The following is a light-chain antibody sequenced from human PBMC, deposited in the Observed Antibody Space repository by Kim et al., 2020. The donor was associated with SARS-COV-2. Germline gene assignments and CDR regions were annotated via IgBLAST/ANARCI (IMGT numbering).Light chain of an antibody. J-gene: IGLJ2*01. Sequence: QSITISCTGTSSDVGGYNYVSWYQQHPGKAPKLMIFDVSNRPSGVSNRFSGSKSGSTASLTISGLQAEDEADYYCSSYTSSSTLVVFGGGTQLTVL. CDR1: SSDVGGYNY. V-gene: IGLV2-14*03. CDR3: SSYTSSSTLVV. CDR2: DVS.